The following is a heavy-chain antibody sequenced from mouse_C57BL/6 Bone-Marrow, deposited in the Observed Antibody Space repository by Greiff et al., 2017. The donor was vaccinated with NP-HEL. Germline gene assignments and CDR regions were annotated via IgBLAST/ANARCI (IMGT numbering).Heavy chain of an antibody. Sequence: QVQLQQPGAELVKPGASVKVSCKASGYTFTSYWMHWVKQRPGQGLEWIGRIHPSDSDTNYNQQFKGKATLTLDKSSSTAYMQLSSLTSEDSAVYYCAICHYYGSRVFAYWGQGTLVTVSA. D-gene: IGHD1-1*01. V-gene: IGHV1-74*01. CDR3: AICHYYGSRVFAY. CDR1: GYTFTSYW. CDR2: IHPSDSDT. J-gene: IGHJ3*01.